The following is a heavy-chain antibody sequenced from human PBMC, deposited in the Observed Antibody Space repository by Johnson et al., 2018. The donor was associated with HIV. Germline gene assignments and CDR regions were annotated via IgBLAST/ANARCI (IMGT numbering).Heavy chain of an antibody. CDR3: ARGGRGHDAFDI. J-gene: IGHJ3*02. CDR2: IYSGGST. V-gene: IGHV3-66*01. CDR1: GFIFSHAW. Sequence: VQVVEPGGGLVKPGGSLTLSCVASGFIFSHAWMTWVRQAPGKGLDWVSVIYSGGSTYYADPVKGRFTISRDNSKNTLYLQMNSLRAGDTAVYYCARGGRGHDAFDIWGQGTMVTVSS.